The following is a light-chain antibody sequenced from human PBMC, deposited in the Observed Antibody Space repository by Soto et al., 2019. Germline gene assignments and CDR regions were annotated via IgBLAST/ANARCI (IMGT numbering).Light chain of an antibody. J-gene: IGKJ1*01. CDR3: QQYNDYSWT. CDR2: KAS. CDR1: KSISIW. Sequence: DIQMTQSPSTLSASVGDRIAITCRARKSISIWLACYQQKPGKAPKLQIYKASILESGVTLRFSGSGSGTDFTLTISSLQPDDFATYYCQQYNDYSWTFGQGTKVEIK. V-gene: IGKV1-5*03.